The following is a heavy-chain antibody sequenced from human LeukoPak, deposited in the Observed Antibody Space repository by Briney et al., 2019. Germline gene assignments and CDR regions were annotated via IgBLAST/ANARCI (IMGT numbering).Heavy chain of an antibody. Sequence: GGSLRLSCAASGFTFSSYSMNWVRQAPGKGLEWVSSISSSSSYIYYADSVKGRFTISRDNSKNTLYLQMNSLRAEDTAVYYCANTDYYYGMDVWGQGTTVTVSS. CDR1: GFTFSSYS. J-gene: IGHJ6*02. V-gene: IGHV3-21*04. D-gene: IGHD2-8*02. CDR3: ANTDYYYGMDV. CDR2: ISSSSSYI.